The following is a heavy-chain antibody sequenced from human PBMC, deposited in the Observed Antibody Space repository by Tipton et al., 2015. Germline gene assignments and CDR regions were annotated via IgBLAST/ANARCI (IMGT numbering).Heavy chain of an antibody. CDR3: ARYNWNYPLDY. D-gene: IGHD1-7*01. V-gene: IGHV4-39*01. J-gene: IGHJ4*02. CDR1: GGSIDGTIYY. CDR2: IYFSGNT. Sequence: LRLSCTVSGGSIDGTIYYWGWIRQPPGKGLEWIGSIYFSGNTYYNSSLKSRVTISVDTSKNQFSLNLSSVTAADTAVYYCARYNWNYPLDYWGQGTLVTVSS.